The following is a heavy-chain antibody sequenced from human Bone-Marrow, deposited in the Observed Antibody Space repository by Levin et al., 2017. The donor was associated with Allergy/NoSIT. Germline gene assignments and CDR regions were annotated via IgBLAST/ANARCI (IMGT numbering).Heavy chain of an antibody. J-gene: IGHJ4*02. CDR2: INRDGGDG. CDR1: GFTFSGYW. V-gene: IGHV3-7*02. D-gene: IGHD2-21*01. CDR3: ARNGAWSCEF. Sequence: GESLKISCASSGFTFSGYWMAWVRQAPGKGLEWVANINRDGGDGYYVDSVKGRFTISRDNARNSLDLQMNSLRVEDTAVYYYARNGAWSCEFWGQGTLVTVST.